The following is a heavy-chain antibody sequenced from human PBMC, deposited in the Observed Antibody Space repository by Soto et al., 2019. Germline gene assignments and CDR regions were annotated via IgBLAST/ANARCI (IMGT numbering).Heavy chain of an antibody. Sequence: SETLSLTCTVSGGSINSYYWSWIRQPPGKGLEWIGYIYYSGSTNYNPSLKSRVTISVDTSKNQFSLKLSSVTAADTAVYYCARDRHSGYDFAYWGQGTLVTVSS. CDR3: ARDRHSGYDFAY. CDR2: IYYSGST. CDR1: GGSINSYY. V-gene: IGHV4-59*01. D-gene: IGHD5-12*01. J-gene: IGHJ4*02.